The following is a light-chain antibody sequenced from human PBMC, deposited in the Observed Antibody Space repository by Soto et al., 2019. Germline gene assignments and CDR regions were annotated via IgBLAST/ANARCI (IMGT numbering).Light chain of an antibody. Sequence: QSVLTQPPSASGTPGQRVAISCSASSSNIGSNTVNWYQQLPGTAPKVLIYSNNQRPSGVPGRFSGSKSGTSASLAISGLQSVDGADYYCAEWDDGLSGFWVFGTGSKVTVL. CDR1: SSNIGSNT. CDR2: SNN. J-gene: IGLJ1*01. CDR3: AEWDDGLSGFWV. V-gene: IGLV1-44*01.